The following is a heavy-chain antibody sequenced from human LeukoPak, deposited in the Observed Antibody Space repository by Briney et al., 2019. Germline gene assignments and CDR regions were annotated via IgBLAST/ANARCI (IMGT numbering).Heavy chain of an antibody. V-gene: IGHV1-2*06. CDR3: ARVYYGSGSSFDP. Sequence: ASVKVSCKASGYTFTGYYMHWVRQAPGQGLEWMGRINPNSGGTNYAQKFQGRVTMTRDTPISTAYMELSRLRSDDTAVYYCARVYYGSGSSFDPWGQGTLVTVSS. CDR2: INPNSGGT. D-gene: IGHD3-10*01. J-gene: IGHJ5*02. CDR1: GYTFTGYY.